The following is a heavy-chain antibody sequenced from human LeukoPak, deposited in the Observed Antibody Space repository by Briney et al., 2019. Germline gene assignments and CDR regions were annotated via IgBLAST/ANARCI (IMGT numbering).Heavy chain of an antibody. D-gene: IGHD3-9*01. CDR3: ARDLTWPGPGAFDI. V-gene: IGHV3-66*01. CDR1: GFTVSSNY. J-gene: IGHJ3*02. CDR2: IYSGGST. Sequence: GGSLRLSCAASGFTVSSNYMSWVRQAPGKGLEWVSVIYSGGSTYYADSVKGRFTISRDNSKNTLYLQMNSLRAEDTAVYYCARDLTWPGPGAFDIWGQGTMVTVSS.